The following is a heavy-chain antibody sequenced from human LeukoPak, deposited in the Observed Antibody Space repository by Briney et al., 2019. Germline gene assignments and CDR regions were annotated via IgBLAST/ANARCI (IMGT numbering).Heavy chain of an antibody. D-gene: IGHD4-17*01. CDR1: GGSISSSSYY. V-gene: IGHV4-61*03. CDR3: ARLLNNDNAGDPDTFDM. Sequence: PETLSLTCTVSGGSISSSSYYWSWIRQPPGKGLEWIGYISYSGGTRYNPSFQSRVTISLGTSKTHFSLKLTSVTAADTAMYYCARLLNNDNAGDPDTFDMWGPGTMVTVSS. J-gene: IGHJ3*02. CDR2: ISYSGGT.